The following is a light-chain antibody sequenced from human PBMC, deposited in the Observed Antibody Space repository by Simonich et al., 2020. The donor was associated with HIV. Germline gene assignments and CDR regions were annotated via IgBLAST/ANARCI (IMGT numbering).Light chain of an antibody. CDR1: QSVSSN. CDR3: QQSYSTPFT. CDR2: GAS. V-gene: IGKV3-15*01. Sequence: EIVMTQSPATLSVALGERATLSCRSSQSVSSNLAWYQQKPGQAPRLLIYGASTRATGIPASFSGSGSGTKFILTISTTQSEDFATYFCQQSYSTPFTFGPGTKVAIK. J-gene: IGKJ3*01.